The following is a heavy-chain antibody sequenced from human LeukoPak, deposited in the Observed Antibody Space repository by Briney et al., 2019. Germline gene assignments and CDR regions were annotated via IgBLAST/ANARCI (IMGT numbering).Heavy chain of an antibody. Sequence: SETLSLTCTVSGGSISSYYWSWIRQPPGKGLEWIGYSYCSGSPNYNPSLKSRVTISVDTSKNEFSLKLSSVTAADTAVYYCARHGGSYSFDYWGKGTLVTVSP. D-gene: IGHD1-26*01. CDR1: GGSISSYY. V-gene: IGHV4-59*08. CDR2: SYCSGSP. CDR3: ARHGGSYSFDY. J-gene: IGHJ4*02.